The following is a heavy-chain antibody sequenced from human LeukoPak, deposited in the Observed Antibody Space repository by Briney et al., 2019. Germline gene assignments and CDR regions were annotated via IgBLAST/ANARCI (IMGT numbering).Heavy chain of an antibody. D-gene: IGHD6-13*01. CDR3: ARFGDSSSSDY. CDR2: ISHSGNT. V-gene: IGHV4-38-2*01. Sequence: PSETLSLTCSVSVDSTTSSYYWGWIRQTPGTGLEWIGTISHSGNTYYNPSLKSRVTISVDTSKNQFSLKLSSVTAADTAVYYCARFGDSSSSDYWGQGTLVTVSS. J-gene: IGHJ4*02. CDR1: VDSTTSSYY.